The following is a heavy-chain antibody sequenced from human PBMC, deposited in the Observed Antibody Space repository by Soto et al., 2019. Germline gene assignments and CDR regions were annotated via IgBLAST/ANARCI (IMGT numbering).Heavy chain of an antibody. CDR1: GYTFTGYY. Sequence: ASVKVSCKASGYTFTGYYMHWVRQAPGQGLEWMGWINPNSGGTNYAQKFQGWVTMTRDTSISTAYMELSRLRSDDTAVYYCAINYDILTSYRDYYGMDVWGQGTTVTVSS. CDR3: AINYDILTSYRDYYGMDV. D-gene: IGHD3-9*01. V-gene: IGHV1-2*04. J-gene: IGHJ6*02. CDR2: INPNSGGT.